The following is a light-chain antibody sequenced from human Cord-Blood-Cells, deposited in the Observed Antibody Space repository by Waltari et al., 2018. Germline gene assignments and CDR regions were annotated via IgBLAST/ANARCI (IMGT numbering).Light chain of an antibody. Sequence: QSVLTQPPSASGTPGQRVTISCSGSSSNIGSNYVYWYQQLPGTAPKLLIYRNTQRPSGVPDRFSGSKSGTSASLAISGLRSEDGADYYCAAWDDSLSGPVFGGGTKLTVL. J-gene: IGLJ2*01. CDR3: AAWDDSLSGPV. V-gene: IGLV1-47*01. CDR1: SSNIGSNY. CDR2: RNT.